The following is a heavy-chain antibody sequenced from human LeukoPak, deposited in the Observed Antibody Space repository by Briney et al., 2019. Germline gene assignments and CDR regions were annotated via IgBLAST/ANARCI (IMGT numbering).Heavy chain of an antibody. Sequence: GGSLRLSCAASGFTFSSYAMSWVRQAPGKGLEWVSAISGSGDSTYYADSVKGRFTISRDNSKNTLYLQMNSLRAEDTAVYYCAKGHSSAWYNFDIWGQGTTVTVSS. CDR2: ISGSGDST. D-gene: IGHD6-19*01. J-gene: IGHJ3*02. CDR1: GFTFSSYA. V-gene: IGHV3-23*01. CDR3: AKGHSSAWYNFDI.